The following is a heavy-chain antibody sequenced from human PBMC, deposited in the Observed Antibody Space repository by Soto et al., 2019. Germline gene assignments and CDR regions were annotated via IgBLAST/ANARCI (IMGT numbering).Heavy chain of an antibody. J-gene: IGHJ6*02. CDR1: GFTFSNYA. Sequence: LRLSCAASGFTFSNYAMTWVRQSPGKGLEWVSGISGGGNSTYYADSAKGRFTISRDNSKNALYLQMNSLRAEDTAVYYCAKTESSGWSTRYGMDVWGQGTTVTVSS. V-gene: IGHV3-23*01. CDR3: AKTESSGWSTRYGMDV. CDR2: ISGGGNST. D-gene: IGHD6-19*01.